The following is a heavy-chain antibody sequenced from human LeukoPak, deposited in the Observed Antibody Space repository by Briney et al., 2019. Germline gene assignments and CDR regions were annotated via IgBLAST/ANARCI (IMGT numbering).Heavy chain of an antibody. CDR2: ISAYNGNT. J-gene: IGHJ3*02. CDR3: ARADYAWGSYRSRSDAFDI. CDR1: GYTLTSYG. Sequence: GASVKVSCKASGYTLTSYGISWVRQAPGQGLEWMGWISAYNGNTNYAQKLQGRVTMTTDTSTCTAYMELRSLRSDDTAVYYCARADYAWGSYRSRSDAFDIWGQGTMVTVSS. D-gene: IGHD3-16*02. V-gene: IGHV1-18*01.